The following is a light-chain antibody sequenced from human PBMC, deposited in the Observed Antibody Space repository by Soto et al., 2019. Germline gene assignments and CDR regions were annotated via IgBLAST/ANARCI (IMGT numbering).Light chain of an antibody. CDR3: QQANSFPLT. V-gene: IGKV1-5*01. CDR1: QSISSW. Sequence: DIQMTQSPSTLSASVGDRVTITFRASQSISSWLAWYQQRPGKAPKLLIYDASSLESGVPSRFSGSGSGTEITLTISSLQPDDFATYYCQQANSFPLTFGGGTKVDIK. J-gene: IGKJ4*01. CDR2: DAS.